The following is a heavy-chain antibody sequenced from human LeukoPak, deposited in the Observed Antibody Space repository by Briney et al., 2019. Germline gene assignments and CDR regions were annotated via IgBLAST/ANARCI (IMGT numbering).Heavy chain of an antibody. CDR2: IKSDGSST. J-gene: IGHJ5*01. Sequence: PGGSLRLSCAASGFTFNSYWMHWVRQAPGKGLVWVSRIKSDGSSTSYADSVKGRFTISRDNAKNTLYLQMNSLRVEDTAVYYCAGGSQGDSWGQGTLVTVSS. CDR1: GFTFNSYW. CDR3: AGGSQGDS. V-gene: IGHV3-74*01.